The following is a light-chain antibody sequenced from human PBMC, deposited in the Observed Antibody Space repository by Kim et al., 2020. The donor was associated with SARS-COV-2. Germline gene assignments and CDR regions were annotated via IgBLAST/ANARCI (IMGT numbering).Light chain of an antibody. Sequence: RVTISCTGSTSNSATGYDIHGDQQLPGRAPKLLISGDNNRPSGVPDRFSGSRSGTSASLAITDLQAEDEAHYYCQSYDSDLNVVVFGGGTQLTVL. CDR3: QSYDSDLNVVV. CDR1: TSNSATGYD. J-gene: IGLJ2*01. V-gene: IGLV1-40*01. CDR2: GDN.